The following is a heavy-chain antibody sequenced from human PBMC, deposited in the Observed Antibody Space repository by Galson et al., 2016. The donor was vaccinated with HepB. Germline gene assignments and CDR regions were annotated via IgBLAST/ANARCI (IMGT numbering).Heavy chain of an antibody. V-gene: IGHV4-59*01. CDR2: FYYGGST. D-gene: IGHD6-6*01. Sequence: SETLSLTCNVSGVSFSTFYWSWIRQPPGKGLEWIGYFYYGGSTKYSPSLKSRATISVDESENQFSLRLTSVTAADTAVYYCARESARDYYGMDVWGQGTTVTVSS. CDR1: GVSFSTFY. CDR3: ARESARDYYGMDV. J-gene: IGHJ6*02.